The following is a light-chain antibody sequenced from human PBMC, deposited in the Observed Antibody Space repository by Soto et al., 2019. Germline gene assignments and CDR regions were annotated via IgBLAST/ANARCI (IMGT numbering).Light chain of an antibody. V-gene: IGKV1-8*01. CDR2: AAS. Sequence: AIRMTQSASSFSASTGDRVTITCRASQGISSYLAWYQQKPGKAPKLLIYAASTLQSGVPSRFSGSGSGTDFTLTISCLQSEDFATYYCQQYYSYPPTFGQGAKVDNK. J-gene: IGKJ1*01. CDR1: QGISSY. CDR3: QQYYSYPPT.